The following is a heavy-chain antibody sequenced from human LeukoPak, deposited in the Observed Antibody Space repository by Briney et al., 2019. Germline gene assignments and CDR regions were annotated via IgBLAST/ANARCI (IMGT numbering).Heavy chain of an antibody. V-gene: IGHV1-24*01. CDR3: ATGQGYSSGWVFDY. CDR1: GYTLTELS. CDR2: FDPEDGET. D-gene: IGHD6-19*01. Sequence: AXXKVSCKVSGYTLTELSMHWVRQAPGKGLEWMGGFDPEDGETIYAQKFQGRVTMTEDTSTDTAYMELSSLRSEDTAVYYCATGQGYSSGWVFDYWGQGTLVTVSS. J-gene: IGHJ4*02.